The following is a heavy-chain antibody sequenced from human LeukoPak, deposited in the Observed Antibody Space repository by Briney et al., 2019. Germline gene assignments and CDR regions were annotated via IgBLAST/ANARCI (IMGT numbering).Heavy chain of an antibody. CDR2: IYYSGST. Sequence: SETLSLTCTVTGGSISSYYWSWLRQPPGKGLAWVGHIYYSGSTNYNPSLISRVTIPVDTSKNQYSLKLSSVTAADTAVYYCARDRGIVVVTAAEHYYYYGMDVWGQGTTVTVSS. J-gene: IGHJ6*02. CDR1: GGSISSYY. V-gene: IGHV4-59*01. CDR3: ARDRGIVVVTAAEHYYYYGMDV. D-gene: IGHD2-2*01.